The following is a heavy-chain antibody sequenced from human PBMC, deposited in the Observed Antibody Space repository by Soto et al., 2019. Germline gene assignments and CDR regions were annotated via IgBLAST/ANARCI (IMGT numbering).Heavy chain of an antibody. Sequence: SETLSLTCTVSGDSVSSDSYYWSWIRQPPGKALEWIGYIYHDGTTSYSPSLQSRVTMSINTSKNQFSLKLSSVTAADTAIYYCAREGGVLRLSNWLDPWGQGTLVTVSS. D-gene: IGHD3-3*01. V-gene: IGHV4-61*01. CDR2: IYHDGTT. J-gene: IGHJ5*02. CDR1: GDSVSSDSYY. CDR3: AREGGVLRLSNWLDP.